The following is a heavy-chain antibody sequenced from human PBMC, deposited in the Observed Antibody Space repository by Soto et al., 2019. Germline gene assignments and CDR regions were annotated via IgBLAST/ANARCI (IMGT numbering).Heavy chain of an antibody. J-gene: IGHJ4*02. V-gene: IGHV5-51*01. Sequence: GESLKISCKGSGYNFPTYCIAWVRQMPWKGLEWMGIFYPCDSDTRYSPSFQGQVTISGDKSISTAYLQWSSLKASDTAIYYCARVTSYHRDYTNGYDSLDYWGQGTMVTV. CDR2: FYPCDSDT. CDR1: GYNFPTYC. D-gene: IGHD2-8*01. CDR3: ARVTSYHRDYTNGYDSLDY.